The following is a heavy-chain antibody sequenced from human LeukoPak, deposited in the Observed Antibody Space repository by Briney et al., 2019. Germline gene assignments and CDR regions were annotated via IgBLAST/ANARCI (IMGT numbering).Heavy chain of an antibody. J-gene: IGHJ4*02. Sequence: GGSLRLSCAASGFTVSSYAMSWVRQAPGMGLQLVSAIDIGGGSTYSADSVKGRFTISRDNSKNTLYLQMNSLRAEDTAVYYCARKPPATTVTTLGNYWGQGTLVTVSS. D-gene: IGHD4-17*01. CDR2: IDIGGGST. CDR3: ARKPPATTVTTLGNY. V-gene: IGHV3-23*01. CDR1: GFTVSSYA.